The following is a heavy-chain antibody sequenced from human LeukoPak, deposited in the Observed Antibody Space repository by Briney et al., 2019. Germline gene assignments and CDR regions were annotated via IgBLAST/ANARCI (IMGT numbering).Heavy chain of an antibody. V-gene: IGHV4-34*01. D-gene: IGHD3-3*01. Sequence: SETLSLTCAVYGGSFSGYYWSWIRQPPGKGLEWIGEINHSGSTNYNPSLKSRVTIPVDTSKNQFSLKLSSVTAADTAVYYCARGAFWSGYYYLYYYYYYYMDVWGKGTTVTVSS. CDR3: ARGAFWSGYYYLYYYYYYYMDV. CDR1: GGSFSGYY. J-gene: IGHJ6*03. CDR2: INHSGST.